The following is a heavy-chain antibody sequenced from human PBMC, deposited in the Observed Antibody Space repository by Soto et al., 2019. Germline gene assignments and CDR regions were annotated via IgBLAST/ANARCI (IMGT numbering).Heavy chain of an antibody. CDR3: ARVASDYINSVDH. D-gene: IGHD4-4*01. CDR1: GFTFNAYA. CDR2: IGGSGGNR. V-gene: IGHV3-23*01. Sequence: EVQLLESGGGLVQPGGSLRLSCAASGFTFNAYAMTWVRQAPXXGXEWVSAIGGSGGNRYYAASVKGRFTISRDNSKHTLDLQMSRLRVEDTAVYYCARVASDYINSVDHWGQGILVTVSS. J-gene: IGHJ4*02.